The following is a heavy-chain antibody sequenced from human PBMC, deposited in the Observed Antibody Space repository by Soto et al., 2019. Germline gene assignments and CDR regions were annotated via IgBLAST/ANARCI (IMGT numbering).Heavy chain of an antibody. V-gene: IGHV4-34*01. CDR3: ARGREGYSSSWYVD. CDR2: INHSGSS. J-gene: IGHJ4*02. CDR1: GGSFSNNY. Sequence: QVQLQQWGAGLLKTSETVSLTCAVYGGSFSNNYWSWIRQPPGKGPEWIGEINHSGSSNYNPSLKSRVTISVDTSRNQFSLKLSSVTAADTAVYYCARGREGYSSSWYVDWGQGTLVTVSS. D-gene: IGHD6-13*01.